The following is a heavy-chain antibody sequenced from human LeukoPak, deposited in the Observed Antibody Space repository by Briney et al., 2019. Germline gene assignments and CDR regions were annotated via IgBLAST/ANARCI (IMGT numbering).Heavy chain of an antibody. D-gene: IGHD5-24*01. Sequence: SETLSLTCTVYGGSFSGYYWTWIRQPPGKGLEWIGEIIHSGSTNYDSSLKSRVTISVDTSKNQFSLKLGSVTAADTAVYYCARGTGRDGIDYWGQGTLVTVSS. V-gene: IGHV4-34*01. J-gene: IGHJ4*02. CDR1: GGSFSGYY. CDR2: IIHSGST. CDR3: ARGTGRDGIDY.